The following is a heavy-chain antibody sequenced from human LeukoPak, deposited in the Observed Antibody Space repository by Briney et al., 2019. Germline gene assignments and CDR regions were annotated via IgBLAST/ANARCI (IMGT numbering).Heavy chain of an antibody. Sequence: ASVKISCKTSGCPFSAYGLAWVRQAPGQGLEWMGWINAYNVNTNYAENLQGRVTFTTDTSTSTAYMEMRSLRSDDTAVYYCARAGGSRWYGGAYFDYWGQGTLVTVSS. D-gene: IGHD6-19*01. J-gene: IGHJ4*02. V-gene: IGHV1-18*01. CDR1: GCPFSAYG. CDR2: INAYNVNT. CDR3: ARAGGSRWYGGAYFDY.